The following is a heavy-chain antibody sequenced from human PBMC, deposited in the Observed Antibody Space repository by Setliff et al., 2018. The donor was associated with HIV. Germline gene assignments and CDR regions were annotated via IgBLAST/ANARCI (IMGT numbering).Heavy chain of an antibody. J-gene: IGHJ3*02. CDR1: GGSISNDY. CDR3: AREDGSNSTDTFEI. D-gene: IGHD1-1*01. V-gene: IGHV4-59*01. Sequence: SETLSLTCTVSGGSISNDYWHWIRQSPGRGLEWIGYIYYTGSTNYNPSLKSRVAMSVDSSNHQFSLKLTSVTPADTAIYYCAREDGSNSTDTFEIWGQGILVTVSS. CDR2: IYYTGST.